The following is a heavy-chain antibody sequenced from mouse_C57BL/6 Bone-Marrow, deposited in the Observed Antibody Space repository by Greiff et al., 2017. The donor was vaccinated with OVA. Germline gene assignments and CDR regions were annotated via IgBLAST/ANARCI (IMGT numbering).Heavy chain of an antibody. D-gene: IGHD1-1*01. V-gene: IGHV5-15*01. CDR2: ISNLAYSI. J-gene: IGHJ3*01. Sequence: EVMLVESGGGLVQPGGSLKLSCAASGFTFSDYGMAWVRQAPRKGPEWVAFISNLAYSIYYADTVTGRFTISRATAKNTLYLEMSSRRSEDTATYYCARTYYYGSSPLAYWGQGTLVTVSA. CDR3: ARTYYYGSSPLAY. CDR1: GFTFSDYG.